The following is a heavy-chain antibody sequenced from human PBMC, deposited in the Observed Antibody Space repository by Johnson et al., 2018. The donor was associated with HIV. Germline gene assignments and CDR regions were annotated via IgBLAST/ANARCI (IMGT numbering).Heavy chain of an antibody. CDR3: ARDPSYDMAHTDGFDI. D-gene: IGHD3-22*01. Sequence: QVQLVESGGGLVQPGGSLRLSCAASGITFSSYGMHWVRQAPGRGLEWVADIKCDGSEKYYADSVKGRFTISRDNSKDTLYLQMNSLRAEDTAVYYCARDPSYDMAHTDGFDIWGQGTMVTVSS. CDR1: GITFSSYG. V-gene: IGHV3-30*02. J-gene: IGHJ3*02. CDR2: IKCDGSEK.